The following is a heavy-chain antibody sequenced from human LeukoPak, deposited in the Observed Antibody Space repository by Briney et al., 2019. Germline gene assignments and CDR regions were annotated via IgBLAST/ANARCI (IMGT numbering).Heavy chain of an antibody. CDR2: ISSGSSYI. CDR3: ASHYDIDY. J-gene: IGHJ4*02. V-gene: IGHV3-21*06. D-gene: IGHD3-9*01. Sequence: PGGSLRLSCAASGLTFSIYTMNWVRQAPGKGLEWVSSISSGSSYIYYADSMKGRFTVSRDNAKNSLYLQMNSLKAEDTAVYFCASHYDIDYWGQGTLVTVSS. CDR1: GLTFSIYT.